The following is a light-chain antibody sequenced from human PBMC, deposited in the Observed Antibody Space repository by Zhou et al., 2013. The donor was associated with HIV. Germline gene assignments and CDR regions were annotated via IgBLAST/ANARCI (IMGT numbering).Light chain of an antibody. CDR1: QSINTW. Sequence: DIQLTQSPSTLSASVGDRVIITCRASQSINTWVAWYQQKPGKVPKLLIYKASRLESGVASRFSGSGSGTEFILTISSLQPGDFATYYCHQFDSFPWTFGQGTKVEIK. CDR2: KAS. V-gene: IGKV1-5*03. CDR3: HQFDSFPWT. J-gene: IGKJ1*01.